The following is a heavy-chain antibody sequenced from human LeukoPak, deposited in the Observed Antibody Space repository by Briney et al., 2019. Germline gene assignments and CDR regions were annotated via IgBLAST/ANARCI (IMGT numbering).Heavy chain of an antibody. Sequence: GGSLRLSCAASGFTFSSYSMNWVRQAPGKGLEWVSSISSSSSYIYYADSVKGRFTISRDNAKNSLYLQMNSLRAEDTAVYYCARVGSGWYTDYYMDVWGKGTTVTVS. D-gene: IGHD6-19*01. CDR1: GFTFSSYS. CDR3: ARVGSGWYTDYYMDV. CDR2: ISSSSSYI. V-gene: IGHV3-21*01. J-gene: IGHJ6*03.